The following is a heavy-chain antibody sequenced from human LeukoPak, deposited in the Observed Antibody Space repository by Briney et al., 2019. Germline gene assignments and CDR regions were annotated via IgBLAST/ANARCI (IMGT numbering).Heavy chain of an antibody. J-gene: IGHJ5*02. CDR2: IYTSGRT. Sequence: SETLSLTCTVSGGSISSGSYYWSWIRQTAGKGLEWIRRIYTSGRTNYNHSLRNRATISVDTSNNQFSLKLSSVTAAYTAVYVCPRKPTSVVTHHTNWFDPGGQGTLVTVSS. CDR3: PRKPTSVVTHHTNWFDP. CDR1: GGSISSGSYY. D-gene: IGHD4-23*01. V-gene: IGHV4-61*02.